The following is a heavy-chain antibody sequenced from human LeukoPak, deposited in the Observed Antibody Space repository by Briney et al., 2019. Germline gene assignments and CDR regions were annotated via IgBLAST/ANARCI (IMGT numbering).Heavy chain of an antibody. CDR3: TRQSVVPAAIGGFDP. CDR2: IRSKANSYAT. V-gene: IGHV3-73*01. CDR1: GFTFSGSA. Sequence: QSGGSLRLPCAASGFTFSGSAMHWVRQASGKGLEWVGRIRSKANSYATAYAASVKGRFTISRDDSKNTAYLQMNSLKTEDTAVYYCTRQSVVPAAIGGFDPWGQGTLVTVSS. D-gene: IGHD2-2*01. J-gene: IGHJ5*02.